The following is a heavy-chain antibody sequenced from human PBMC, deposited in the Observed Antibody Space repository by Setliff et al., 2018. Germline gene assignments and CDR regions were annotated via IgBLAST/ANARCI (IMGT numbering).Heavy chain of an antibody. CDR3: ARSSGPRVVLAADFDF. CDR1: GYNFITTG. CDR2: ISPFNGNT. J-gene: IGHJ4*02. V-gene: IGHV1-18*01. Sequence: ASVKVSCKTSGYNFITTGISWVRQAPGQGPEWMGCISPFNGNTNYAQKFQDRVTMTTDTSTATVYMELKNLRSDDTAVYYCARSSGPRVVLAADFDFWGQGTLVTVSS. D-gene: IGHD3-9*01.